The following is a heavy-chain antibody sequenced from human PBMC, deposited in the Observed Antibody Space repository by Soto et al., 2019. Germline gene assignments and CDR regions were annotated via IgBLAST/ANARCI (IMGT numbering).Heavy chain of an antibody. CDR2: IYYSGST. CDR3: ARRVKGTTVYFDY. Sequence: QLQLQESGPGLVKPSETLSLTCTVSGGSIRSSSYYWGWIRQPPGKGLEWIGSIYYSGSTYYNPSLKSRVTISVDTSKNQFSLKLSSVTAADTAVYYCARRVKGTTVYFDYWGQGTLVTVSS. J-gene: IGHJ4*02. D-gene: IGHD1-1*01. CDR1: GGSIRSSSYY. V-gene: IGHV4-39*01.